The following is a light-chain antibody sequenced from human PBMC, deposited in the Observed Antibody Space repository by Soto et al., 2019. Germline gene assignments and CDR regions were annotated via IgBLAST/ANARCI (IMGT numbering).Light chain of an antibody. CDR2: DAS. Sequence: EIVLTQSPGTLPLSPGERATLSCRASQRVSSNYLAWYQQKPGQAPRLLIYDASNRATGIPDRFSGSGSGTDFTLTISRLEPEDFAVYYCQQYASSPERFGQGTKVEIK. CDR1: QRVSSNY. V-gene: IGKV3-20*01. J-gene: IGKJ1*01. CDR3: QQYASSPER.